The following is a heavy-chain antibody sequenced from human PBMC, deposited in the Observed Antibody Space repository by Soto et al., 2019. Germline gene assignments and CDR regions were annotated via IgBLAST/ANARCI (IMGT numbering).Heavy chain of an antibody. J-gene: IGHJ6*02. D-gene: IGHD3-3*01. CDR1: GGSINSAGHS. V-gene: IGHV4-30-2*06. CDR2: SYHSGSS. CDR3: ARNGKVWLLYQDYYYYYGMDV. Sequence: LSLTCTVSGGSINSAGHSWGWVRQSPGKGLEWIGYSYHSGSSYYNPSLQSRVTISVDRSKDQFYLKLSSVAAADTAVYYCARNGKVWLLYQDYYYYYGMDVWGQGTTVNVSS.